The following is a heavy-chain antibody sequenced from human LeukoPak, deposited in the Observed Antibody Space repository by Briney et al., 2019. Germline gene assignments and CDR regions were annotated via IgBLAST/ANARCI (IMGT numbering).Heavy chain of an antibody. CDR3: ARAGSVAFDY. D-gene: IGHD3-10*01. CDR1: GFTFSSYA. V-gene: IGHV3-66*01. Sequence: GGSLRLSCAASGFTFSSYAMSWVRQAPGKGLEWVSVIYSGGSTYYADSVKGRFTISRDNSKNTLYLQMNSLRAEDTAVYYCARAGSVAFDYWGQGTLVTVSS. J-gene: IGHJ4*02. CDR2: IYSGGST.